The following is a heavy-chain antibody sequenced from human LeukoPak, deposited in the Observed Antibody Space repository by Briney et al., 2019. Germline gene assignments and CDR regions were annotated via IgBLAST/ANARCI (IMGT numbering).Heavy chain of an antibody. D-gene: IGHD6-19*01. CDR3: ARGGWYPESFQH. Sequence: SSETLSLTCTVSGGSVSSGSYYWSWIRQPPGKGLEWIGYIYYSGSAKYNPSLKSRVTISVDTSKNQFSLKLSSVTAADTAVYYCARGGWYPESFQHWGQGALVTVSS. V-gene: IGHV4-61*01. J-gene: IGHJ1*01. CDR2: IYYSGSA. CDR1: GGSVSSGSYY.